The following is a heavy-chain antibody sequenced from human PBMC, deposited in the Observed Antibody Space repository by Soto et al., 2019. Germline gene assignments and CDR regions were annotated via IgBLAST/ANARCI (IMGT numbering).Heavy chain of an antibody. CDR2: IYHSGST. J-gene: IGHJ4*02. Sequence: QLQLQESGSGLVKPSQTLSLTCAVSGGSISSGGYSCSWIRQPPGKGLEWIGYIYHSGSTYYNPSLKSRVSITVHXSKNQFSLKLSSVTAADTAVYYCARGMTTVTTFDYWGQGTLVTVSS. CDR1: GGSISSGGYS. V-gene: IGHV4-30-2*01. D-gene: IGHD4-4*01. CDR3: ARGMTTVTTFDY.